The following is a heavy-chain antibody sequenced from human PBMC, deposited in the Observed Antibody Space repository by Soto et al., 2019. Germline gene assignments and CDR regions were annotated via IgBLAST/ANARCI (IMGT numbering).Heavy chain of an antibody. CDR1: GFTFSNYW. J-gene: IGHJ4*02. CDR2: IKYDGSST. Sequence: EVQVVEPGGGLVQPGGSLRLSCAASGFTFSNYWMHWVRQAPGKGLVWVSHIKYDGSSTSYADSVKGRFTISRDNAKNTLILQMNSLRAEDTAVYYCTRDGTGSTPLDYWGQGTLVTVSS. CDR3: TRDGTGSTPLDY. V-gene: IGHV3-74*01. D-gene: IGHD1-7*01.